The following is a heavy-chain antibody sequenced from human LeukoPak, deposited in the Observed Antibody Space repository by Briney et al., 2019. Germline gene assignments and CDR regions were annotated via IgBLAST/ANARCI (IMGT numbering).Heavy chain of an antibody. Sequence: ASVKVSCKASGYTFTSYYMHWVRQAPGQGLEWMGIVNPSGGSSTYAQKFQGRVTMTEDTSTDTAYMELSSLRSEDTAVYYCATSPGDFWSGYHRFDYWGQGTLVTVSS. V-gene: IGHV1-46*01. D-gene: IGHD3-3*01. CDR3: ATSPGDFWSGYHRFDY. J-gene: IGHJ4*02. CDR1: GYTFTSYY. CDR2: VNPSGGSS.